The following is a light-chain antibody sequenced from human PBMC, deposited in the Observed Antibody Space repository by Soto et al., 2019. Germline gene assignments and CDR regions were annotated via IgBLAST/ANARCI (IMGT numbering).Light chain of an antibody. Sequence: DIQMTQSPSTLSASVGDRVTITCRASQSTSTWLAWYQQRPGKTPKLLISEASKLESGVPSRFSGSGSGTEFTLTISSLQPDDFATYYCQQYSTYPYACGQGTKVEIK. CDR3: QQYSTYPYA. J-gene: IGKJ1*01. V-gene: IGKV1-5*03. CDR2: EAS. CDR1: QSTSTW.